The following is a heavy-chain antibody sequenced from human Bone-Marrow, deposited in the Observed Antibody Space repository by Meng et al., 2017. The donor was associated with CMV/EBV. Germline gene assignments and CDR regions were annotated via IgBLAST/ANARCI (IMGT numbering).Heavy chain of an antibody. CDR1: GYTFTDYY. J-gene: IGHJ1*01. CDR2: INPNSGGI. V-gene: IGHV1-2*02. Sequence: ASVKVSCKASGYTFTDYYLHWVRQAPGQGLEWMGWINPNSGGIYYAQKFEGRVSMTRDTSISTAYMELRRLRSDDTALYYCARGNCGADCFTSFYSDYFQHWGQGIPVNVSS. CDR3: ARGNCGADCFTSFYSDYFQH. D-gene: IGHD2-21*01.